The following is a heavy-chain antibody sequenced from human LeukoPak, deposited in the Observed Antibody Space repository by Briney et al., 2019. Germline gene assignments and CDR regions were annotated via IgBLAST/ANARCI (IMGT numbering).Heavy chain of an antibody. Sequence: SETLSLTCTVSGGSISSSSYYWGWIRQPPGKGLEWIGSIYYSGSTYYNPSLKSRVTISVDTSKNQFSLKLSSVTAADTAVYYCARQYRITMVRGVIDYWGQGTLVTVSS. V-gene: IGHV4-39*01. D-gene: IGHD3-10*01. CDR3: ARQYRITMVRGVIDY. CDR1: GGSISSSSYY. J-gene: IGHJ4*02. CDR2: IYYSGST.